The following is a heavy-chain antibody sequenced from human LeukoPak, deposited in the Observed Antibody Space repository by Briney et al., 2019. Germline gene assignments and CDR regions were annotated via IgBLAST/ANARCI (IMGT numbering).Heavy chain of an antibody. V-gene: IGHV3-23*01. Sequence: GGSLRLSCAASGFTFSSYAMSWVRQAPGKGLGWVSAISGCGGSTYYADSVKGRFTISRDNSKNTLYLQMNSLRAEDTAVYYCAKKYSYDSYYFDYWGQGTLVTVSS. CDR3: AKKYSYDSYYFDY. J-gene: IGHJ4*02. CDR2: ISGCGGST. D-gene: IGHD5-18*01. CDR1: GFTFSSYA.